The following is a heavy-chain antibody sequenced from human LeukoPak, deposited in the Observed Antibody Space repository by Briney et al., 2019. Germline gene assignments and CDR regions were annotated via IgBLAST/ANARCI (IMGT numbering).Heavy chain of an antibody. CDR2: ISSHGGST. D-gene: IGHD3-10*01. V-gene: IGHV3-64D*06. CDR1: GFTFSSYT. CDR3: VKDRWADYYGSGTYFDS. J-gene: IGHJ4*02. Sequence: PGGSLRLSCLVSGFTFSSYTMHWVRQAPGKGLEYISAISSHGGSTYYADSVKGRFTISRDNSTNTLYLRMSSLRVEDTAVYYCVKDRWADYYGSGTYFDSWGQGTLVTVFS.